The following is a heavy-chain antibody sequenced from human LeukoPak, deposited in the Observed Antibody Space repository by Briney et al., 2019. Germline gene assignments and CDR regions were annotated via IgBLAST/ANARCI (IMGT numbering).Heavy chain of an antibody. J-gene: IGHJ6*03. D-gene: IGHD3-10*01. CDR1: GGSISSSSYY. Sequence: PSETLSLTCTVSGGSISSSSYYWGWIRQPPGKGLEWLGCIYYSGSTYYNPSLKSRVTISVDTSKNQFSLKLSSVTAADTAVYYCATLLWFGGSNMDVWGKGTTVTISS. CDR2: IYYSGST. V-gene: IGHV4-39*01. CDR3: ATLLWFGGSNMDV.